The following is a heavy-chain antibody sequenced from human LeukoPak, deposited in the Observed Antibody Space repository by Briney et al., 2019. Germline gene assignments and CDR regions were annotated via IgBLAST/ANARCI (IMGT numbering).Heavy chain of an antibody. CDR3: ARDPRYCSGGSCYSIWFDP. CDR2: ISSSSSYI. Sequence: GGSLRLSCAASGFSFSIHGMNWVRQAPGKGLEWVSSISSSSSYIYYADSVKGRFTISRDNAKNSLYLQMNSLRAEDTAVYYCARDPRYCSGGSCYSIWFDPWGQGTLVTVSS. V-gene: IGHV3-21*01. J-gene: IGHJ5*02. D-gene: IGHD2-15*01. CDR1: GFSFSIHG.